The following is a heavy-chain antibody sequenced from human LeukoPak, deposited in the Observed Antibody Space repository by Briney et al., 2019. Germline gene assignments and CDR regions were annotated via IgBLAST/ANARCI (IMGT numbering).Heavy chain of an antibody. CDR3: ARGDCSTSCYVFDP. Sequence: GGSLRLSCAASGFTLSSYAMSWVRQAPGKGLEWVSAISGSGGSTYYADSVKGRFTISRDNSKNTLYLQMNSLRAEDTAVYYCARGDCSTSCYVFDPWGQGTLVTVSS. D-gene: IGHD2-2*01. CDR2: ISGSGGST. CDR1: GFTLSSYA. J-gene: IGHJ5*02. V-gene: IGHV3-23*01.